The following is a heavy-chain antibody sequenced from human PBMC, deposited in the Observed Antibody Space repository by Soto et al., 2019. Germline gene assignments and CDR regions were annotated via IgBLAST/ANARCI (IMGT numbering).Heavy chain of an antibody. D-gene: IGHD1-1*01. CDR3: AHQPSTSPSWNIRDAWFAP. J-gene: IGHJ5*02. V-gene: IGHV2-5*02. CDR1: GFSLTTSGVG. Sequence: QITLNESGPALVKPTQTLTLTCTFSGFSLTTSGVGVHWLRQPPGKALEWLAVIYGDDDKGYNPSLKTRLTTTKDTSKNQVVLTMTNMDPLDTATYYCAHQPSTSPSWNIRDAWFAPWGQGPRVTVSS. CDR2: IYGDDDK.